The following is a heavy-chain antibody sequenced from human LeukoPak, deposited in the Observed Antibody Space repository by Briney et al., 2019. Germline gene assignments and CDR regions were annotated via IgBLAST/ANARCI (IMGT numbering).Heavy chain of an antibody. D-gene: IGHD2-15*01. CDR2: ISGSGGST. CDR1: GFTFSSYA. Sequence: GGSLRLSCAASGFTFSSYAMSWVRQAPGKGLEWVSAISGSGGSTYYADSVKGRFTISRDNSKNTLYLQMNSLRAEDTAVYYCAGGYCSGGSCYGGSDYWGQGTLVTVSS. V-gene: IGHV3-23*01. J-gene: IGHJ4*02. CDR3: AGGYCSGGSCYGGSDY.